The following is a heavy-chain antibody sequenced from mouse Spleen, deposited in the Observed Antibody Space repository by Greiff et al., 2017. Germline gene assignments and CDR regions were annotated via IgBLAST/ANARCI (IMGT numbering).Heavy chain of an antibody. J-gene: IGHJ2*01. Sequence: EVHLVESGGGLVKRGGSLKLSCAASGFTFSSYAMSWVRQTPEKRLEWVATISSGGGNTYYPDSVKGRFTISRDNAKNTLYLQMSSLKSEDTAMYYCARRYFDYWGQGTTLTVSS. CDR1: GFTFSSYA. CDR2: ISSGGGNT. CDR3: ARRYFDY. V-gene: IGHV5-9-3*01.